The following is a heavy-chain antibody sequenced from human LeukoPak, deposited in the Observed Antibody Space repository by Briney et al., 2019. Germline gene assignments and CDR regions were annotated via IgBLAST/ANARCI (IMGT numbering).Heavy chain of an antibody. Sequence: GGSLRLSCAASGFAFSTYTMHWVRLAPGKGAEWVAVISYDGSKKYYADSVKGRFTISRDISKSALYLQMDSLAPEDQGVFYCGRKGGTMITYRPCDFWGQGTLVSVSS. J-gene: IGHJ4*02. CDR2: ISYDGSKK. D-gene: IGHD3-16*01. CDR3: GRKGGTMITYRPCDF. V-gene: IGHV3-30*04. CDR1: GFAFSTYT.